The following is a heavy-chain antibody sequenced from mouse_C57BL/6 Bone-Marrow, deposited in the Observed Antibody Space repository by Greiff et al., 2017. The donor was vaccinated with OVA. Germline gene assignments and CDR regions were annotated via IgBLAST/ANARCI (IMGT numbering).Heavy chain of an antibody. V-gene: IGHV1-50*01. D-gene: IGHD1-1*01. Sequence: VQLQQPGAELVKPGASVKLSCKASGYTFTSYWMQWVKQRPGQGLEWIGEIDPSDSYTNYNQKFKGKATLTVDTSSSTAYMQLSSLTSEDSAVYYCARGGFITTVGFAYWGQGTLVTVSA. J-gene: IGHJ3*01. CDR3: ARGGFITTVGFAY. CDR2: IDPSDSYT. CDR1: GYTFTSYW.